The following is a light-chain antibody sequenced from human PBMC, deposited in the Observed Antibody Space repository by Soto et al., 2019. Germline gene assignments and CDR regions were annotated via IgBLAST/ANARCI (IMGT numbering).Light chain of an antibody. Sequence: QSALTQPASVSGSPGQSITISCTGTSSDVGGYDYVSWFQQHPGKAPKLMIYDVSNRPSGVSNRFSGSKSDNTASLTISGLQAEDEADYYCSSYSSSNTLYVFGTGTKVTVL. CDR1: SSDVGGYDY. V-gene: IGLV2-14*01. CDR2: DVS. CDR3: SSYSSSNTLYV. J-gene: IGLJ1*01.